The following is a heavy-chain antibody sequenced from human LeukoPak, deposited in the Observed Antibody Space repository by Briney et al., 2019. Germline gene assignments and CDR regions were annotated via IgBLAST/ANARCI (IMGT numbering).Heavy chain of an antibody. CDR3: AKDPRGYSYGLFDY. D-gene: IGHD5-18*01. Sequence: RPSETLSLTCTVSGGSISSYYWSWIRQPPGKGLEWIGYIYYSGSTNYNPSLKSRVTISVDTSKNQFSLNLNSVTAADTAVYYCAKDPRGYSYGLFDYWGQGTLVTVSS. V-gene: IGHV4-59*12. J-gene: IGHJ4*02. CDR2: IYYSGST. CDR1: GGSISSYY.